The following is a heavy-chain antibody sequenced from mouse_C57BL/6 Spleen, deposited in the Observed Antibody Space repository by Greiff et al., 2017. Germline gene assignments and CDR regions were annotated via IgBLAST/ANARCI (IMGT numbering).Heavy chain of an antibody. V-gene: IGHV5-6*02. CDR2: ISSGGSYT. CDR3: ARRGRGGYYAMDY. Sequence: EVKLVESGGDLVKPGGSLKLPCAASGFTFSSYGMSWVRQTPDKRLEWVATISSGGSYTYYPDSVKGRFTISRDNAKNTLYLQMSSLKSEDTAMYYCARRGRGGYYAMDYWGQGTSVTVSS. D-gene: IGHD1-1*02. CDR1: GFTFSSYG. J-gene: IGHJ4*01.